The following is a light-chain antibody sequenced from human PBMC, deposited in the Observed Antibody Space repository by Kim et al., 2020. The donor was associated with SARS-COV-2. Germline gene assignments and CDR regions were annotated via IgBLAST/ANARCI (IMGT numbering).Light chain of an antibody. V-gene: IGKV3-20*01. Sequence: IVLTQSPGTLSLSPGERATLSCRASQTVFNDFLAWYQQKPGQAPRIFIYAASKRAGGIPDRFSGSGSGTDFTLTISRLEPEDFAVYYCYQYGSSLYTFGQGTKLEI. CDR2: AAS. CDR3: YQYGSSLYT. J-gene: IGKJ2*01. CDR1: QTVFNDF.